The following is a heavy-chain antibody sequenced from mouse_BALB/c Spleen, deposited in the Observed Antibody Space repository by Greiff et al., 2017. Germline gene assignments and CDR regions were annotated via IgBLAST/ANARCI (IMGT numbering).Heavy chain of an antibody. Sequence: EVQLVESGGGLVQPGGSLRLSCATSGFTFTDYYMSWVRQPPGKALEWLGFIRNKANGYTTEYSASVKGRFTISRDNSQSILYLQMNTLRAEDSATYYCARDSYYARRGYAMDYWGQGTSVTVSS. V-gene: IGHV7-3*02. J-gene: IGHJ4*01. CDR1: GFTFTDYY. CDR3: ARDSYYARRGYAMDY. D-gene: IGHD2-10*01. CDR2: IRNKANGYTT.